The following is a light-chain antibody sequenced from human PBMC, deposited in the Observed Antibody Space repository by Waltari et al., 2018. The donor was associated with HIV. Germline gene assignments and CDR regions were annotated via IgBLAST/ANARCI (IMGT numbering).Light chain of an antibody. Sequence: QAVVTQEPSLTVPPGGTVTLTCGSSTGAVTSSHFPYWFQQNPGQAPTTLIYETNNKPSWTPARFSGSLLGGKAALTLSGAQPEDEADYYCLLSYSGAWVFGGGTKLTVL. V-gene: IGLV7-46*01. CDR2: ETN. CDR3: LLSYSGAWV. CDR1: TGAVTSSHF. J-gene: IGLJ3*02.